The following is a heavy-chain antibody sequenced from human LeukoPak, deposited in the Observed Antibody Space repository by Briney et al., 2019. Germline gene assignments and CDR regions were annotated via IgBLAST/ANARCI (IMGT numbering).Heavy chain of an antibody. V-gene: IGHV3-53*01. D-gene: IGHD2-2*01. CDR1: GFTVSSNY. Sequence: GGSLRLSCAASGFTVSSNYLSWVRQAPGKGLEWVSVIYSGGSTYYADSVKGRFTISRDNSKNTLYLQMNSLRAENTAVYYCATSPRWAGRFDYWGQGTLVTVSS. CDR2: IYSGGST. CDR3: ATSPRWAGRFDY. J-gene: IGHJ4*02.